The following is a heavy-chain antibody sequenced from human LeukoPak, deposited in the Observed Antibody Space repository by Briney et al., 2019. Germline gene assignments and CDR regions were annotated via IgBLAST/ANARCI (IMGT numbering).Heavy chain of an antibody. V-gene: IGHV3-43D*03. D-gene: IGHD3-3*01. CDR1: GFTFDDYA. Sequence: GGSLRLSCAASGFTFDDYAMHWVRQAPGKGLEWVSLISWDGGSTYYADSVKGRFTISRDNSKNSLYLQMNSLRAEDTALYYCAKDGDRYYDFWSGYTYYYYYMDVWGKGTTVTVSS. CDR2: ISWDGGST. J-gene: IGHJ6*03. CDR3: AKDGDRYYDFWSGYTYYYYYMDV.